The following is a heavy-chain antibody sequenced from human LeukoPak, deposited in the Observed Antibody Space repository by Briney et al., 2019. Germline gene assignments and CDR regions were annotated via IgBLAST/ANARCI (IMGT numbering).Heavy chain of an antibody. CDR2: IFYSGST. Sequence: SETLSLTCTVSGGSISSSSHYWGWIRQPPGKGLEWIGNIFYSGSTSYNPSLTSRVRMSVDTSKSQFSLKLSPVTAADTAVYYCARLESGYYDAFDIWGQGTMATVSS. CDR3: ARLESGYYDAFDI. CDR1: GGSISSSSHY. D-gene: IGHD5-12*01. J-gene: IGHJ3*02. V-gene: IGHV4-39*07.